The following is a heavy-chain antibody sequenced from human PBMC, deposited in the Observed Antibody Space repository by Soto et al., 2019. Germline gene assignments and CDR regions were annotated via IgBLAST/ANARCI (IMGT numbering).Heavy chain of an antibody. J-gene: IGHJ4*02. Sequence: LRLSCVASGFTFSNSAMSWVRHVPGKGLEWAAGISSSGGRTNYADSVKGRFTISRGNSKDTLYLQMNSLRAEDTALYYCAKVQEFCGFNCYIVDSWGQGVLVTVSS. D-gene: IGHD2-21*02. CDR3: AKVQEFCGFNCYIVDS. CDR2: ISSSGGRT. CDR1: GFTFSNSA. V-gene: IGHV3-23*01.